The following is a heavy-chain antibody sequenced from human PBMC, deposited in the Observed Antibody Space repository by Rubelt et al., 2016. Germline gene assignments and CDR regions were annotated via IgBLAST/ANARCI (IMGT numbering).Heavy chain of an antibody. D-gene: IGHD1-26*01. CDR3: AREVGATDL. Sequence: QVQLVQSGAEVKKPGASVKVSCKASGYTFTSYYMHWVRQAPGQGLEWVGVIEPSAGSTTYAQKFQGRLTMTRDTSTSTVYMELSSLRSDDTALYYCAREVGATDLWGQGTLVTVSS. V-gene: IGHV1-46*01. J-gene: IGHJ4*02. CDR1: GYTFTSYY. CDR2: IEPSAGST.